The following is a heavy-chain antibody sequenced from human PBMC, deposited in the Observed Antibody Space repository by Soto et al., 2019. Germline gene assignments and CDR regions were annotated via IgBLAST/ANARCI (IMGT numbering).Heavy chain of an antibody. CDR2: MNPNSGNT. CDR3: ASVWVSNAFDI. J-gene: IGHJ3*02. CDR1: GYTFTSYD. Sequence: ASVKVSCKASGYTFTSYDINWVRQATGQGLEWMGWMNPNSGNTAYAQKLQGRVTMTTDTSTSTAYMELRSLRSDDTAVYYCASVWVSNAFDIWGQGTMVTVSS. V-gene: IGHV1-8*01. D-gene: IGHD2-8*01.